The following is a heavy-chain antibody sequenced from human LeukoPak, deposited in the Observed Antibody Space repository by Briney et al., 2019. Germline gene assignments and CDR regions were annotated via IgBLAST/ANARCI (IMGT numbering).Heavy chain of an antibody. CDR1: GYTFTGYY. J-gene: IGHJ4*02. Sequence: ASVKVSCKASGYTFTGYYMHWVRQAPGQGLEWMGWINPNSGGTNYAQKFQGRVTMTRDTSISTAYMELSRLKSDDTAVYYCAREFEAAAGYWGQGTLVTVSS. V-gene: IGHV1-2*02. CDR3: AREFEAAAGY. CDR2: INPNSGGT. D-gene: IGHD6-13*01.